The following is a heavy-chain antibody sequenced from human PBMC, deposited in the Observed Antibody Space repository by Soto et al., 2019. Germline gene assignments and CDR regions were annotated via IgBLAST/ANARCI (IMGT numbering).Heavy chain of an antibody. CDR1: GGSISSGGYY. Sequence: SETLSLTCTVSGGSISSGGYYWSWIRQHPGKGLEWIGYIYYSGSTYYNPSLKSRVTISVDTSKNQFSLKLSSVTAADTAVYYCARDDGYSSSGFDPWGQGTLVTVSS. CDR3: ARDDGYSSSGFDP. D-gene: IGHD6-13*01. J-gene: IGHJ5*02. V-gene: IGHV4-31*03. CDR2: IYYSGST.